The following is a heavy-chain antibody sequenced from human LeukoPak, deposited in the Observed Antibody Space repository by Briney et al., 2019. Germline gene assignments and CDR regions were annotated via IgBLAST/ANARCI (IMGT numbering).Heavy chain of an antibody. Sequence: WASVKVSCKASGYTFTGYYMHWVRQAPGQGLEWMGWINPNSGGTNYAQKFQGRVTMTRDTSISTAYMELSRLRSEDTAVYYCASPYNWNYYYYMDVWGKGTTVTVSS. V-gene: IGHV1-2*02. CDR2: INPNSGGT. CDR1: GYTFTGYY. CDR3: ASPYNWNYYYYMDV. D-gene: IGHD1-1*01. J-gene: IGHJ6*03.